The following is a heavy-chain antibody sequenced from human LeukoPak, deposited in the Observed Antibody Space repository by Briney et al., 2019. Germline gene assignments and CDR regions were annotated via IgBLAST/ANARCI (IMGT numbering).Heavy chain of an antibody. Sequence: ASVKVSCKASGYTFTSYGISWVRQAPGQGLEWMGWISAYNGNTNNAQKLQGRVTMTTDTSTSTAYMELRSLRSDDTAVYYCARDRRSVAAAGIIFDPWGQGTLVTVSS. CDR3: ARDRRSVAAAGIIFDP. CDR2: ISAYNGNT. V-gene: IGHV1-18*01. D-gene: IGHD6-13*01. CDR1: GYTFTSYG. J-gene: IGHJ5*02.